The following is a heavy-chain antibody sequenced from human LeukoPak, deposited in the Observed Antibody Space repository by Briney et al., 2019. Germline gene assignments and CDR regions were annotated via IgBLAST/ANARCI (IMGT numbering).Heavy chain of an antibody. J-gene: IGHJ3*02. Sequence: PGGSLRLSCAASGFTFSSYSMNWVRQAPGKGLEWVSYISSSSSTIYYADSVKGRFTISRDNAKNSLYLQMNSLRAEDTAVYYCARDGVPHYFTLDAFDIWGQGTMVTVSS. CDR1: GFTFSSYS. CDR2: ISSSSSTI. D-gene: IGHD2/OR15-2a*01. CDR3: ARDGVPHYFTLDAFDI. V-gene: IGHV3-48*01.